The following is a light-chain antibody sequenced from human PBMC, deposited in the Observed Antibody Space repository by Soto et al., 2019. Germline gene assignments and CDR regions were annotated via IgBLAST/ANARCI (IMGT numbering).Light chain of an antibody. V-gene: IGKV1-39*01. CDR2: AAS. J-gene: IGKJ2*01. Sequence: DIQMTQSPSSLSASVGDRVTITCRASQSISSYLNWYQQKPGKAPKLLIYAASSLQSGVPSRFSGSGSGTDFTLTISRLEPEDFAVYYCQQFGNSVPFIFGQGTRLEIK. CDR3: QQFGNSVPFI. CDR1: QSISSY.